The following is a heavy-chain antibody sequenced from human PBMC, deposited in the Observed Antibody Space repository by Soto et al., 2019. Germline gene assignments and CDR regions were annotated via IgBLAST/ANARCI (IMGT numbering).Heavy chain of an antibody. Sequence: LRLSCAASGFTFSSYWMSWVRQAPGKGLEWVANIKQDGSEKYYVDPVKGRFTISRDNAKNSLYLQMNSLRAEDTAVYYCASEIRFLEWLPPTSGFDPWGQGTLVTVSS. CDR2: IKQDGSEK. CDR1: GFTFSSYW. CDR3: ASEIRFLEWLPPTSGFDP. V-gene: IGHV3-7*05. J-gene: IGHJ5*02. D-gene: IGHD3-3*01.